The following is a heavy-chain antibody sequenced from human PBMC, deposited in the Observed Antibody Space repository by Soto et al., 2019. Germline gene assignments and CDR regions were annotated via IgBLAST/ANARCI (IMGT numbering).Heavy chain of an antibody. J-gene: IGHJ4*02. CDR1: GGSISSSSYY. Sequence: SETLSLTCTVSGGSISSSSYYWGWIRQPPGKGLEWIGSIYYSGSTYYNPSLKSRVTISVDTSKNQFSLKLSSVTAADTAVYYCARLIGGGSCYSGCSDYWGQGTLVTVSS. V-gene: IGHV4-39*01. CDR3: ARLIGGGSCYSGCSDY. CDR2: IYYSGST. D-gene: IGHD2-15*01.